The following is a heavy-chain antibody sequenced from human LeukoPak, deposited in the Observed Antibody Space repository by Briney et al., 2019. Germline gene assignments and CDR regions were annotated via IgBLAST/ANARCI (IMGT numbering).Heavy chain of an antibody. V-gene: IGHV3-66*01. CDR3: ARDRELLGYFDY. J-gene: IGHJ4*02. Sequence: GGSLRLSYAASGFTFSSYAMHWVRQAPGKGLEWVSVIYSGGSTYYADSVKGRFTISRDNSKNTLYLQMNSLRAEDTTVYYCARDRELLGYFDYWGQGTLVTVSS. D-gene: IGHD3-10*01. CDR1: GFTFSSYA. CDR2: IYSGGST.